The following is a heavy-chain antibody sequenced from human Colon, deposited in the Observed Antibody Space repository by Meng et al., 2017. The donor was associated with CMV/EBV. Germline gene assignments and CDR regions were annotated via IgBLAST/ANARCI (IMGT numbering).Heavy chain of an antibody. D-gene: IGHD3-10*01. V-gene: IGHV3-21*01. CDR2: ISSSSSYI. CDR3: LRITMVRGDDY. CDR1: GFTFSSYS. Sequence: GESLKISCAASGFTFSSYSMNWVRQAPGKGPEWVSSISSSSSYIYYADSVKGRFTISRDNAKNSLYLQMNSLRAEDTAVYYCLRITMVRGDDYWGQGTLVTVSS. J-gene: IGHJ4*02.